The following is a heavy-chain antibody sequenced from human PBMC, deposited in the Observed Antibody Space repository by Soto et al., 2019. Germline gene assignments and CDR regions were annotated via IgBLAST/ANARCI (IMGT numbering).Heavy chain of an antibody. CDR1: GFAFDAYI. CDR2: INPRGLTT. V-gene: IGHV3-48*01. CDR3: ATWYRNYYYGLDV. D-gene: IGHD6-13*01. J-gene: IGHJ6*02. Sequence: GGSLRLSCAASGFAFDAYIMNWVRRPPGKGLEWVASINPRGLTTYYADSVRGRFTISRDDNWGSLFLQINNVRPEDTAVYYCATWYRNYYYGLDVWGQGTTVTVSS.